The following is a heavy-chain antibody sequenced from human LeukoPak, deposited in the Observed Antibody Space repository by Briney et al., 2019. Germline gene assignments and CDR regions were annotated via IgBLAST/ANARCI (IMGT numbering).Heavy chain of an antibody. CDR1: GFTFSDHY. V-gene: IGHV3-72*01. D-gene: IGHD3-3*01. CDR2: SRNKANSYTT. J-gene: IGHJ4*02. CDR3: ARSRGFGISKHFDY. Sequence: GGSLRLSCAASGFTFSDHYMDWVRQAPGKGLEWVGRSRNKANSYTTDYAASVKGRFTISRDDSKNSLYLQMNSLKTEDTALYYCARSRGFGISKHFDYWGQGTLVTVSS.